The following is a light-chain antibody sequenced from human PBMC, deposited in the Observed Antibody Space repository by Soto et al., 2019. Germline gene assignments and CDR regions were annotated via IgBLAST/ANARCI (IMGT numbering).Light chain of an antibody. J-gene: IGKJ1*01. CDR2: AAS. CDR3: QRDYSYPRT. Sequence: AIRMTQSPSSLSASTGDRVTITCRASQGISSYLAWYQQKPGKAPKLLIYAASTLQSGVPSRFSGSGSGTDFTLTISCLQSEYFATYYCQRDYSYPRTFSQGTKLEIK. V-gene: IGKV1-8*01. CDR1: QGISSY.